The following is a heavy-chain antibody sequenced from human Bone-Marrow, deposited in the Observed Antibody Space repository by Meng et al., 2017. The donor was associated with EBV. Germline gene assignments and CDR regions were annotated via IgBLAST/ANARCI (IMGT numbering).Heavy chain of an antibody. J-gene: IGHJ4*02. Sequence: QLRESGPGQVKPSETLSLTCTVSGDSISSGGYYWSWIRQPPGKGLEWIGYIYYSGSTYYNPSLKSRVTISVDTSKNQFSLKLSSVTAADTAVYYCASGSTAAGTDYWGQGTLVTVSS. CDR2: IYYSGST. CDR1: GDSISSGGYY. V-gene: IGHV4-30-4*01. D-gene: IGHD6-13*01. CDR3: ASGSTAAGTDY.